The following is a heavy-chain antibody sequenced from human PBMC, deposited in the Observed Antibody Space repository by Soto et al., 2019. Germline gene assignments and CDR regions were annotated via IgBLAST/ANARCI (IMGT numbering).Heavy chain of an antibody. Sequence: SETLSLTCTVSGGSISSYYWSWIRQPPGKGLEWIGYIYYSGSTNYNPSLKSRVTISVDTSKNQFSLKLSSVTAADTAVYYCARAPATGYGDYCCYFDSWGQGTLVTVSS. J-gene: IGHJ4*02. CDR1: GGSISSYY. CDR2: IYYSGST. V-gene: IGHV4-59*01. CDR3: ARAPATGYGDYCCYFDS. D-gene: IGHD4-17*01.